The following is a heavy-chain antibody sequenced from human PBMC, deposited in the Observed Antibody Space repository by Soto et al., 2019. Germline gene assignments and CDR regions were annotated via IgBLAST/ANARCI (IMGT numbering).Heavy chain of an antibody. CDR3: ARSPLRFLEWLPDHYYYGMDV. CDR2: INPFDGSR. J-gene: IGHJ6*04. CDR1: GYIFTSYY. V-gene: IGHV1-46*01. Sequence: ASVKVSCKASGYIFTSYYIHWVRQAPGQGLEWMGWINPFDGSRMFARSFQGRVTMTRDTSTSTVYMEVSSLRSEDTAVYYCARSPLRFLEWLPDHYYYGMDVWGKGTTVTVSS. D-gene: IGHD3-3*01.